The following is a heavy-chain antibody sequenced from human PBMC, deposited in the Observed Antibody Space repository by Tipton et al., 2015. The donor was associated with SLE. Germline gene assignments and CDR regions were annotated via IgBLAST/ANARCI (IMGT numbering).Heavy chain of an antibody. J-gene: IGHJ4*02. CDR1: GGSISSYY. V-gene: IGHV4-59*01. CDR3: ARQGWSLRFDY. CDR2: IYYSGST. D-gene: IGHD4-17*01. Sequence: TLSLTCTVSGGSISSYYWSWIRQPPGKGLEWIGYIYYSGSTNYNPSLKSRVTISVDTSKNQFSLKLSPVTAADTAVYYCARQGWSLRFDYWGQGTLVTVSS.